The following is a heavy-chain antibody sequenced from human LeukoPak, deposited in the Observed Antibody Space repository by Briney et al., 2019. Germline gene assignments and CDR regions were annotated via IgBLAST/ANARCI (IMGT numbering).Heavy chain of an antibody. CDR1: GGSLSSGSYD. CDR2: IYISGST. V-gene: IGHV4-61*02. CDR3: TRGRSPDGSCDY. Sequence: SETLSLTCTVSGGSLSSGSYDWGWSRQPAGTGLEWIGRIYISGSTNYNPSLKSRVTISEDTSKNHFSLKMSSVTAADTAVYYCTRGRSPDGSCDYWGQGTLVTVSS. J-gene: IGHJ4*02. D-gene: IGHD1-26*01.